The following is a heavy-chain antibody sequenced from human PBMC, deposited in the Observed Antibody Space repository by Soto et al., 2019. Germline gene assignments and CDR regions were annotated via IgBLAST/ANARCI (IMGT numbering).Heavy chain of an antibody. Sequence: AAVKVSCKASGYTFTGYYMHWVRQAPGQGLEWMGWINPNSGGTNYAQKFQGWVTMTRDTSISTAYMELSRLRSDDTAVYYCAREAGTRRWLKFSYWGQGALVTVSS. CDR2: INPNSGGT. J-gene: IGHJ4*02. CDR3: AREAGTRRWLKFSY. CDR1: GYTFTGYY. D-gene: IGHD3-10*01. V-gene: IGHV1-2*04.